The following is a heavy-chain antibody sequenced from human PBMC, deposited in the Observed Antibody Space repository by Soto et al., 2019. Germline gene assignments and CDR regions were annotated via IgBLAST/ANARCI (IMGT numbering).Heavy chain of an antibody. D-gene: IGHD3-22*01. CDR2: ISGSGGST. J-gene: IGHJ4*02. V-gene: IGHV3-23*01. CDR1: GFTFSSYA. CDR3: AKDRGQYYYDSSGYYSIPFDY. Sequence: EVQLLESGGGLVQPGGSLRLSCAASGFTFSSYAMSWVRQAPGKGLEWVSAISGSGGSTYYADSVKGRLTISRDNSKNTLYLQMNSLRAEDTAVYYCAKDRGQYYYDSSGYYSIPFDYWGQGPLVTVSS.